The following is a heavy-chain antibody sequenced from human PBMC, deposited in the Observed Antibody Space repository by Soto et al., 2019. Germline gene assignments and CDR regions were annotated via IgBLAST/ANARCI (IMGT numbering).Heavy chain of an antibody. CDR1: GYTFTSYG. CDR3: ARVLRAFGELSRYAFDI. J-gene: IGHJ3*02. Sequence: ASVKVSCKASGYTFTSYGISCVRQAPGQGLEWMGWISAYNGNTNYAQKLQGRVTMTTDTSTSTAYMELRSLRSDDTAVYYCARVLRAFGELSRYAFDIWGQGKMVTVSS. D-gene: IGHD3-10*01. V-gene: IGHV1-18*01. CDR2: ISAYNGNT.